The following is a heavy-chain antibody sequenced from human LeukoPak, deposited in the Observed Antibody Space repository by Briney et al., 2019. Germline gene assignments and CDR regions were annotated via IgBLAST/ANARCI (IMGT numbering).Heavy chain of an antibody. D-gene: IGHD3-22*01. CDR1: GFTVSNNY. J-gene: IGHJ6*03. CDR2: IYSGGST. V-gene: IGHV3-53*01. CDR3: ARGHISMIVAPYYMDV. Sequence: PGGSLRLSCAASGFTVSNNYMSWVRQAPGKGLEWVSVIYSGGSTNHADSVKGRFTISRDNSKNTLYLQMNSLRAEDTAVYYCARGHISMIVAPYYMDVWGKGTTVTVSS.